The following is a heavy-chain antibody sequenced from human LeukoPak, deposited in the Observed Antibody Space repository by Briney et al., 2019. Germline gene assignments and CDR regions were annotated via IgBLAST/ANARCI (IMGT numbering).Heavy chain of an antibody. D-gene: IGHD6-13*01. Sequence: GGSLRLSCAVTGLTFPIYGMHWVRQAPGKGLEWVAVISYDGSNKYYADSVKGRFTISRDNSKNTLYLQMNSLRAEDTAVYYCARGELAAAGPEAFDIWGQGTMVTVSS. V-gene: IGHV3-30*19. J-gene: IGHJ3*02. CDR2: ISYDGSNK. CDR1: GLTFPIYG. CDR3: ARGELAAAGPEAFDI.